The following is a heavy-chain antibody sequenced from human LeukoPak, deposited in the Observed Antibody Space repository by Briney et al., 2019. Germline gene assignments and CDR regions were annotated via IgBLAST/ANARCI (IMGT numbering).Heavy chain of an antibody. CDR1: GGSIISSSYY. Sequence: PSETLSLTCTVSGGSIISSSYYWGWIRQPPGKGLEWIGSIYYSGSTYYNSSLKSRVTISVDTSKKQFSLNLTSVTAADTAVYFCATHVDATVRFDPWGQGTLVTVSS. D-gene: IGHD4-11*01. CDR3: ATHVDATVRFDP. V-gene: IGHV4-39*01. J-gene: IGHJ5*02. CDR2: IYYSGST.